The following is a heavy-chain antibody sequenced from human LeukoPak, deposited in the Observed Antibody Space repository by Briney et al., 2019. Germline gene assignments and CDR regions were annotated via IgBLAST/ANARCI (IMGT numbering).Heavy chain of an antibody. D-gene: IGHD3-22*01. V-gene: IGHV4-31*03. CDR3: ARVEYYYDSSGYSRPNYFDY. Sequence: PSETLSLTCTVSGGSISSGGYYWSWTRQHPGKGLEWIVYIYYSGSTYYNPSLKSRVTISVDTSKNQFSLKLSSVTAADTAVYYCARVEYYYDSSGYSRPNYFDYWGQGTLVTVSS. J-gene: IGHJ4*02. CDR1: GGSISSGGYY. CDR2: IYYSGST.